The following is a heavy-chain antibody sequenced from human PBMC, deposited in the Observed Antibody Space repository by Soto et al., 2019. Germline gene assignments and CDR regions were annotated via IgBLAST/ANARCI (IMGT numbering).Heavy chain of an antibody. CDR3: AKDPRDIVVVPAAMNLWEKHGSVEYFQH. CDR2: ISGSGGST. D-gene: IGHD2-2*01. V-gene: IGHV3-23*01. Sequence: GGSLRLSCAASGFTFSSYAMSWVRQAPGKGLEWVSAISGSGGSTYYADSVKGRFTISRDNSKNTLYLQMNSLRAEDTAVFYCAKDPRDIVVVPAAMNLWEKHGSVEYFQHWGQGTLVTVSS. CDR1: GFTFSSYA. J-gene: IGHJ1*01.